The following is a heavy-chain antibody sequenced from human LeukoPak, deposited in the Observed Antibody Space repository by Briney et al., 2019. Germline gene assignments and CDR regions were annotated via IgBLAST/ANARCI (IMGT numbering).Heavy chain of an antibody. CDR3: ARALFDYGDYWFDP. Sequence: PSETLSLTCTVSGGSISSGDYYWSWIRQPPGKGLEWIGYIYYSGSTYYNPSLKSRVTISVDTSKNQFSLKLSSVTAADTAVYYCARALFDYGDYWFDPWGQGTLVTVSS. V-gene: IGHV4-30-4*01. CDR1: GGSISSGDYY. CDR2: IYYSGST. D-gene: IGHD4-17*01. J-gene: IGHJ5*02.